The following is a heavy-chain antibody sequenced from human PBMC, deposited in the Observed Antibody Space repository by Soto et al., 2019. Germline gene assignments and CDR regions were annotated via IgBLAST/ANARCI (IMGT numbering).Heavy chain of an antibody. V-gene: IGHV4-34*01. CDR2: INHSGST. CDR1: GGSFLGYY. J-gene: IGHJ4*02. Sequence: SETLSLTCAVYGGSFLGYYWSWSRQPPGKGLEWSGEINHSGSTNYNPSLKSRVTISVDTSKNQFSLKLSSVTAADTAVYYCARAGFSGYSYGPADDWGQGTLVTVSS. CDR3: ARAGFSGYSYGPADD. D-gene: IGHD5-18*01.